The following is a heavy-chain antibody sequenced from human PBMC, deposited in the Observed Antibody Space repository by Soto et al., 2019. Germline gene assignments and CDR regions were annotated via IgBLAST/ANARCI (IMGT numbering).Heavy chain of an antibody. Sequence: QVQLVQSGAEVKKPGASVKVSCKASGYTFTSYYMHWVRQAPGQGLEWMGIINPSGGSTSYAQKFQGRVTMTRDTSTSSVYMELSSLRSEDTAVYYCARGELRAVAGSAQFDYWGQGTLVTVSS. D-gene: IGHD6-19*01. CDR2: INPSGGST. J-gene: IGHJ4*02. V-gene: IGHV1-46*01. CDR3: ARGELRAVAGSAQFDY. CDR1: GYTFTSYY.